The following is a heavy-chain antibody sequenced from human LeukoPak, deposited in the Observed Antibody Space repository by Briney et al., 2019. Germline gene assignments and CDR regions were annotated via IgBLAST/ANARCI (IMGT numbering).Heavy chain of an antibody. D-gene: IGHD6-19*01. CDR2: IYYSGST. Sequence: SETLSLTCTVSGGSIGTYYWSWIRQPPGRGLEWIGFIYYSGSTDYNPSLKSRVTISADTSKNQFSLKLSSVTAADTAVYYCARDGVAVAGTLAFYWGQGTLVTVSS. V-gene: IGHV4-59*12. CDR3: ARDGVAVAGTLAFY. CDR1: GGSIGTYY. J-gene: IGHJ4*02.